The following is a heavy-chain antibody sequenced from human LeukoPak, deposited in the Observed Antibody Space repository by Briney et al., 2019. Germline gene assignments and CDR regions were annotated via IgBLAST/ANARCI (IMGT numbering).Heavy chain of an antibody. CDR1: GYTFTGYY. CDR2: INPNSGDT. CDR3: ARERGQWLVQHDFDY. D-gene: IGHD6-19*01. J-gene: IGHJ4*02. Sequence: ASVNVSCKASGYTFTGYYMHWVRQAPGQGLEWMGWINPNSGDTNYAQKFHGRGTMTRDTSISTAYMEPSKQRSGCTAVYYCARERGQWLVQHDFDYWGQGTLVTVSS. V-gene: IGHV1-2*02.